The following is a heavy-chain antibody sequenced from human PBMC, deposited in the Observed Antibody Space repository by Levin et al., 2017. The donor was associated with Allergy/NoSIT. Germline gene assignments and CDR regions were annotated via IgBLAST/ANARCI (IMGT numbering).Heavy chain of an antibody. CDR1: GFTFSSYG. V-gene: IGHV3-30*18. Sequence: GESLKISCAASGFTFSSYGMHWVRQAPGKGLEWVAVISYDGSNKYYADSVKGRFTISRDNSKNTLYLQMNSLRAEDTAVYYCAKDYGDYVGYWGQGTLVTVSS. D-gene: IGHD4-17*01. J-gene: IGHJ4*02. CDR2: ISYDGSNK. CDR3: AKDYGDYVGY.